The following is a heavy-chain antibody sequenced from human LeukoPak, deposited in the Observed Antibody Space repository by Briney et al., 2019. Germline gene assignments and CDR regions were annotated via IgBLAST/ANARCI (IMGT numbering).Heavy chain of an antibody. V-gene: IGHV4-31*11. D-gene: IGHD3-22*01. CDR2: IYYSGST. Sequence: SETLSLTCAVYGGSFSGYYWSWIRQHPGKGLEWIGYIYYSGSTYYNPSLKSRVTISVDTSKNQFSLKLSSVTAADTAVYYCARGYYDSSGYYYQDAFDIWGQGTMVTVSS. J-gene: IGHJ3*02. CDR1: GGSFSGYY. CDR3: ARGYYDSSGYYYQDAFDI.